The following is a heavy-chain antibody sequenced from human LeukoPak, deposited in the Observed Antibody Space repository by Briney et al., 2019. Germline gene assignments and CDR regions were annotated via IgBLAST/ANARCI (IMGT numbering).Heavy chain of an antibody. CDR3: ARDLGDYGDYGYFDL. CDR2: IYYSGST. CDR1: GGSISSGGYY. J-gene: IGHJ2*01. V-gene: IGHV4-31*03. D-gene: IGHD4-17*01. Sequence: PSQTLSLTCTVSGGSISSGGYYLSWIRQHPGKGLEWIGYIYYSGSTYYNPSLKSRVTISVDTSKNQFSLKLSSVTAADTAVYYCARDLGDYGDYGYFDLWGRGTLVTVSS.